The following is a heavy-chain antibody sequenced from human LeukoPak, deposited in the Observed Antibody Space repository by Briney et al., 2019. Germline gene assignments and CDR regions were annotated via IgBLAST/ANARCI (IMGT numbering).Heavy chain of an antibody. CDR1: GFTFSSYA. Sequence: PGGSLRLSCAASGFTFSSYAMSWVRQAPGKGLEWVSAISGSGGSAYYADSVKGRFTISRDNSKNTLYLQMNSLRAEDTAVYYCAKETQPSIFGAVIINDNWFDPWGQGTLVTVSS. CDR3: AKETQPSIFGAVIINDNWFDP. J-gene: IGHJ5*02. D-gene: IGHD3-3*01. V-gene: IGHV3-23*01. CDR2: ISGSGGSA.